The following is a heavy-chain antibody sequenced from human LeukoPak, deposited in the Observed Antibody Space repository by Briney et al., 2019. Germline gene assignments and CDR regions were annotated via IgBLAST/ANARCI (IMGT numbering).Heavy chain of an antibody. V-gene: IGHV1-69*06. CDR1: GGTFSRND. CDR3: ASGRTDIVVVPATLRNYYFDY. J-gene: IGHJ4*02. D-gene: IGHD2-2*01. CDR2: IMPLFGTA. Sequence: GASVKVSCKASGGTFSRNDISWVRQAPGQGLVWMGGIMPLFGTAKNAQKCQGRVTITADKSTSTAYMELSSLRSEDTVVYYCASGRTDIVVVPATLRNYYFDYWGQGTLVTVSS.